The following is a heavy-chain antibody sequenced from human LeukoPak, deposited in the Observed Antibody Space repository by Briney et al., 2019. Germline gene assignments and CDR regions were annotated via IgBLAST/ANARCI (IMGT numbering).Heavy chain of an antibody. CDR2: IYYTGST. J-gene: IGHJ4*02. V-gene: IGHV4-59*01. CDR3: ARSSAWSPFGY. Sequence: KSSETLSLTCTVSGGSISSYHWSWIRQPPGKGLEWIGHIYYTGSTNYNPSLKSRVTISLDTSKNQFSLKLSSVTATDTAVYYCARSSAWSPFGYWGQGTPVTVSS. CDR1: GGSISSYH. D-gene: IGHD6-19*01.